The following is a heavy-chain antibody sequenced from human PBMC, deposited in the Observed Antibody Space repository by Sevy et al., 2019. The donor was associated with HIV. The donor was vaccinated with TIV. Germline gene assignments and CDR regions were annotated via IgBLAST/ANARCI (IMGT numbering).Heavy chain of an antibody. CDR3: AKLPSTVMFREKGY. J-gene: IGHJ4*02. CDR2: ISDSGDTT. CDR1: GFTFTNYA. V-gene: IGHV3-23*01. Sequence: GGSLRLSCAASGFTFTNYAMNWVRQAPGKGLEWVSGISDSGDTTQYAESVKGRFTISRDNSKNTVSLQMSSLRAEDTAIYYGAKLPSTVMFREKGYWGQGTRVTVSS. D-gene: IGHD3-10*01.